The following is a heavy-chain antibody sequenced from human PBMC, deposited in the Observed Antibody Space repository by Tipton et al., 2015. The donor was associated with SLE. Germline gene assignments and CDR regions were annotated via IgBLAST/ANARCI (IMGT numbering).Heavy chain of an antibody. V-gene: IGHV3-30*02. CDR3: AKDQDDILTGYYNSPSPSDY. CDR1: GFTFSSYG. CDR2: IRYDGSNK. Sequence: SLRLSCAASGFTFSSYGMHWVRQAPGKGLEWVAFIRYDGSNKYYADSVKGRFTISRDNSKNTLYLQMNSLRAEDTAVYYCAKDQDDILTGYYNSPSPSDYWGQGTLVTVSS. J-gene: IGHJ4*02. D-gene: IGHD3-9*01.